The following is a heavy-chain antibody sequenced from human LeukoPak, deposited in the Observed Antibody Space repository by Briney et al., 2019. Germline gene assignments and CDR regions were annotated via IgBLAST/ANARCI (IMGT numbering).Heavy chain of an antibody. CDR2: IIPIFGTA. CDR3: ARAPYYDSSGYPDY. V-gene: IGHV1-69*05. D-gene: IGHD3-22*01. Sequence: ASVRVSCKASGGTFSSYAISWVRQAPGRGLEWMGGIIPIFGTANYAQKFQGRVTITTDESTSTAYMELSSLRSEDTAVYYCARAPYYDSSGYPDYWGQGTLVTVSS. J-gene: IGHJ4*02. CDR1: GGTFSSYA.